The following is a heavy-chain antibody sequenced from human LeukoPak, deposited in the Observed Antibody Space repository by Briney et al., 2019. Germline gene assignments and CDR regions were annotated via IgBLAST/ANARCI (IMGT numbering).Heavy chain of an antibody. D-gene: IGHD7-27*01. J-gene: IGHJ4*02. Sequence: MPSETLSLTCTVSSGSISSSSYYWGWIRQPPGKGLEWIGSIYYSGSTYYNPSLKSRVTISVDTSKNQFSLKLSSVTASDTAVYYCARSSRTGGFDYWGQGTLVNVSS. CDR1: SGSISSSSYY. V-gene: IGHV4-39*01. CDR3: ARSSRTGGFDY. CDR2: IYYSGST.